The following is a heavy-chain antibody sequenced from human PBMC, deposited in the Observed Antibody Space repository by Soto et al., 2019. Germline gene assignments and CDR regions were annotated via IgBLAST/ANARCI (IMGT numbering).Heavy chain of an antibody. Sequence: EVQLVESGGGLVQPGGSLRLSCAASGFTFSSNWMSWVRQAPGKGLEWVANIKQDGSETYYVDPVKSRFTISRDNAKNSLYLQMSSLRAEDTAVYYCARWGYTSGWYYYDYWGQGTLVTVSS. CDR3: ARWGYTSGWYYYDY. D-gene: IGHD6-19*01. CDR1: GFTFSSNW. V-gene: IGHV3-7*01. CDR2: IKQDGSET. J-gene: IGHJ4*02.